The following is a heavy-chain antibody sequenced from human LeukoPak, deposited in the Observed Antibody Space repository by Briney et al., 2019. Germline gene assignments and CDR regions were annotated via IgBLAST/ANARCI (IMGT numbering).Heavy chain of an antibody. J-gene: IGHJ4*02. CDR1: GFTFSNYA. CDR2: ISGSGGST. V-gene: IGHV3-23*01. D-gene: IGHD1-26*01. Sequence: SGGSLRLSCAASGFTFSNYAMNWVRQAPGRGLEWVSAISGSGGSTYYADSVKGRFTISRDNSKNTLYLQMNSLRAEDTAVYYCAKDLAVSGSYSFDYWGQGTLVTVSS. CDR3: AKDLAVSGSYSFDY.